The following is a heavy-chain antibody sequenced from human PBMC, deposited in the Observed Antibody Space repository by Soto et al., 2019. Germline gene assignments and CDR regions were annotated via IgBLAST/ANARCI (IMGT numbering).Heavy chain of an antibody. D-gene: IGHD3-10*01. Sequence: GGSLRLSCAASGFTFSSYAMHWVRQAPGKGLEYVSAISSNGGSKYYANSVKGRFTISRDNSKNTLYLQMGSLRAEDMAVYYCARGRREVRGVEDDYRDAFDIWGQGTMVTVSS. V-gene: IGHV3-64*01. CDR1: GFTFSSYA. J-gene: IGHJ3*02. CDR3: ARGRREVRGVEDDYRDAFDI. CDR2: ISSNGGSK.